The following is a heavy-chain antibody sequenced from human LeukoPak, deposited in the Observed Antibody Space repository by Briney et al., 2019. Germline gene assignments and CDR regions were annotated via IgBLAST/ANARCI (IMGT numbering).Heavy chain of an antibody. CDR3: ARGVDYYDALSDYYYYYMDV. Sequence: SETLSLTCTVSGGSISSYYWSWIRQPAGKGLEWIGRIYTSGSTNYNPSLKGRVTMSVDTSKNQFSLKLSSVTAADTAGYYCARGVDYYDALSDYYYYYMDVWGKGTTVTISS. CDR2: IYTSGST. CDR1: GGSISSYY. J-gene: IGHJ6*03. D-gene: IGHD3-22*01. V-gene: IGHV4-4*07.